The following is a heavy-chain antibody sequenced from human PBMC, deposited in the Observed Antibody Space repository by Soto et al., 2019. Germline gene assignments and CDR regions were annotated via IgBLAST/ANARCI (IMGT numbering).Heavy chain of an antibody. V-gene: IGHV4-31*03. CDR2: IYYSGST. Sequence: SETLSLTCTVSGGSISSGGYYWSWIRQHPGKGLEWIGYIYYSGSTYYNPSLKSRVTISVDTSKNQFSLKLSSVTAADTAVYYCARLHTSTVTTNSHNWFDPWGRGSLVIVSS. D-gene: IGHD4-17*01. J-gene: IGHJ5*01. CDR1: GGSISSGGYY. CDR3: ARLHTSTVTTNSHNWFDP.